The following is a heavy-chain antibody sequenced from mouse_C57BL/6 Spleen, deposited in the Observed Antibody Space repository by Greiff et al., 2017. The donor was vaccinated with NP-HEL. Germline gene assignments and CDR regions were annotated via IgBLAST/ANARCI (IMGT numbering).Heavy chain of an antibody. D-gene: IGHD1-1*02. CDR2: IDPSDSYT. J-gene: IGHJ2*01. CDR3: ARTSLLSDY. CDR1: GYTFTSSW. Sequence: QVQLKQPGAELARPGTSVKLSCKASGYTFTSSWMHWVKQRPGQGLEWIGVIDPSDSYTNSNQKFKGKATLTVGTSSSTAYMQLSSLTSEDSAVYYCARTSLLSDYWGQGTTLTVSS. V-gene: IGHV1-59*01.